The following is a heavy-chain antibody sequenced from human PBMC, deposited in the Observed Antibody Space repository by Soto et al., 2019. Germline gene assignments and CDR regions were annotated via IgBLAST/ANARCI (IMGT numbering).Heavy chain of an antibody. D-gene: IGHD3-22*01. J-gene: IGHJ4*02. Sequence: SVAVSCKESVGSLSSSASSWVRQAPVQVLEWMGGIIPIFGTANYAQKFQGRVTITADESTSTAYMELSSLRSEDTAVYYCARHYYYDSSGYYFLYYFDYWGQGTLVNVSS. CDR2: IIPIFGTA. CDR1: VGSLSSSA. V-gene: IGHV1-69*13. CDR3: ARHYYYDSSGYYFLYYFDY.